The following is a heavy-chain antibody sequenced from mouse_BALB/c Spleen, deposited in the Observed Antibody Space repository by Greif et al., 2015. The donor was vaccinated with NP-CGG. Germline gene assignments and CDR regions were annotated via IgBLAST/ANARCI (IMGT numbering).Heavy chain of an antibody. CDR1: GFNIKDTY. CDR3: APYYYGSSVFAY. Sequence: EVQLQESGAEVVKPGASVKLSCTASGFNIKDTYMHWVRQRPEQGLEWIGRIDPANGNTKYDPKFQGKATITADTSPNTAYLQLSSLTSEDAAVYYCAPYYYGSSVFAYWGQGTLVTVSA. J-gene: IGHJ3*01. D-gene: IGHD1-1*01. CDR2: IDPANGNT. V-gene: IGHV14-3*02.